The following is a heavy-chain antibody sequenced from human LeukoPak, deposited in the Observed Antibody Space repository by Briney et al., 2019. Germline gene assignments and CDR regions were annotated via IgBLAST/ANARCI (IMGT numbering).Heavy chain of an antibody. J-gene: IGHJ4*02. V-gene: IGHV1-69*13. Sequence: SVKVSCKASGGTFSSYAISWVRKAPGQGLEWMGGIIPIFGTANYAQKFQGRVTITADESTSTAYMELSSLRSEDTAVYYCARDRRGGSAGFDYWGQGTLVTVSS. D-gene: IGHD1-26*01. CDR1: GGTFSSYA. CDR3: ARDRRGGSAGFDY. CDR2: IIPIFGTA.